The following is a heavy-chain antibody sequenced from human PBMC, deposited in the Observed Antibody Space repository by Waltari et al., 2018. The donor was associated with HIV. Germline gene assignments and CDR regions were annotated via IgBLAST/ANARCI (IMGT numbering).Heavy chain of an antibody. CDR2: IYSGGST. D-gene: IGHD3-10*01. Sequence: EVQLVETGGGLIQPGGSLRLSCEASGFTVSRNYMSWVRQAPGKGLEWVSVIYSGGSTYYADSVKGRFTISRDNSKNTLYLQMNSLRAEDTAVYYCARNTYGSGSDLDYYGMDVWGQGTTVTVSS. V-gene: IGHV3-53*02. CDR3: ARNTYGSGSDLDYYGMDV. CDR1: GFTVSRNY. J-gene: IGHJ6*02.